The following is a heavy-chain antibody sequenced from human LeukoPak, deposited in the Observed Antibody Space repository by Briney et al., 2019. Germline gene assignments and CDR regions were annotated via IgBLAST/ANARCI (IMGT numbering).Heavy chain of an antibody. J-gene: IGHJ6*02. CDR2: ITSSGSTT. CDR1: GFTFSDYY. V-gene: IGHV3-11*01. CDR3: ARANPPYYYYYGMDV. Sequence: PGGSLRLSCAASGFTFSDYYMTWIRQAPGEGLEWISHITSSGSTTFYAESVKGRFTISRDNAKKSLYLQMNSLRAEDTAVYYCARANPPYYYYYGMDVWGQGTTVTVSS.